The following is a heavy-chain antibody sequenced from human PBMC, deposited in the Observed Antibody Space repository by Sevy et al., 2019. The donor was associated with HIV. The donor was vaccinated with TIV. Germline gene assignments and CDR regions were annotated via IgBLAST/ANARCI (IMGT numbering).Heavy chain of an antibody. Sequence: ASVKVSCKVSGSTLSRLSMHWVRQVPGKGLEWMASFDPEDGEPFYARKFQGRVTMTEDTSTDTAYMELSSLRSEDTAVYFCATTKDYYESYGSPFDYWGQGTLVTVSS. J-gene: IGHJ4*02. V-gene: IGHV1-24*01. D-gene: IGHD3-22*01. CDR2: FDPEDGEP. CDR1: GSTLSRLS. CDR3: ATTKDYYESYGSPFDY.